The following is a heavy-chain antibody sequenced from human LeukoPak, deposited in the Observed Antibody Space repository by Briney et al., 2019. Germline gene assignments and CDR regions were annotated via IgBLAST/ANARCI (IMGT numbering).Heavy chain of an antibody. CDR1: GYIFTSYW. CDR3: AKLGELETLDP. D-gene: IGHD3-10*01. V-gene: IGHV5-51*01. CDR2: IYPGDSDT. J-gene: IGHJ5*02. Sequence: GESLKIPCKGSGYIFTSYWIGWVRQLPGKGLELMGIIYPGDSDTRYSPSFQGQVTISADRSISTAYLRWSSLKASDTATYYCAKLGELETLDPWGQGTLVTVSS.